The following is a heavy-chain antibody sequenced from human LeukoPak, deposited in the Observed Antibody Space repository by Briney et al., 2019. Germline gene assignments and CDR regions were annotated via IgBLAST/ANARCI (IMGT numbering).Heavy chain of an antibody. Sequence: GGSLRLSCAASGFTFSSYWMSWVRQAPGKGLEWVANIKQDGSEKYYVDSVKGRFTISRDNAKNSLYLQMNSLRAEDTAVYYWARAPPYYDFWSGYYGGSFDYWGQGTLVTVSS. CDR2: IKQDGSEK. CDR1: GFTFSSYW. CDR3: ARAPPYYDFWSGYYGGSFDY. D-gene: IGHD3-3*01. V-gene: IGHV3-7*01. J-gene: IGHJ4*02.